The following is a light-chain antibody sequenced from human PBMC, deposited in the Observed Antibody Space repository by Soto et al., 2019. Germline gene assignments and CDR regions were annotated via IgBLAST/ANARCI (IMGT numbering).Light chain of an antibody. CDR2: DAS. CDR1: QSVSSY. J-gene: IGKJ1*01. CDR3: QQRSNWPPTWT. Sequence: EIVLTQSPATLSLSPGERATLSCRASQSVSSYLAWYQHKPGQAPRLLIYDASKRATGIPARFSGSGSGTDFPLTISSLEPEDVAVYYCQQRSNWPPTWTFGQGTRVEIK. V-gene: IGKV3-11*01.